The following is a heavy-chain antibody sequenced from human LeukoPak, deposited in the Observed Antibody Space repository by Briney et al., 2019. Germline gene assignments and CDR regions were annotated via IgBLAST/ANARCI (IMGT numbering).Heavy chain of an antibody. D-gene: IGHD6-13*01. Sequence: PGRSLRLSCAASGFTFDDYSMHWVRQSPGKSLEWLSGLGWNGDIIDYADSVKGRFTISRDNAKNSLYLQMDSLKTEDTALYYCAKGSLIAASGTLFDFWGQGTRVTVSS. V-gene: IGHV3-9*01. CDR3: AKGSLIAASGTLFDF. CDR2: LGWNGDII. J-gene: IGHJ4*02. CDR1: GFTFDDYS.